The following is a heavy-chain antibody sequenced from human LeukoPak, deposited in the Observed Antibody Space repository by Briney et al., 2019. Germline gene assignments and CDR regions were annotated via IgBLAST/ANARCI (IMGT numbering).Heavy chain of an antibody. D-gene: IGHD3-22*01. J-gene: IGHJ4*02. CDR1: GFTFSSYG. CDR3: ARVQQYDKFDY. V-gene: IGHV3-30*02. Sequence: HPGGSLRLSCAASGFTFSSYGMHWVRQAPGKGLEWVAFIRSDGSNKYYADSVKGRFTISRDNAKNSLYLQMNSLRAEDTAFYYCARVQQYDKFDYWGQGTLVTVSS. CDR2: IRSDGSNK.